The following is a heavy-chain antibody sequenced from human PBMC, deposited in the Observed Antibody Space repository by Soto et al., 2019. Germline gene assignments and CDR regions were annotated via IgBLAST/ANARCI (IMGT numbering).Heavy chain of an antibody. D-gene: IGHD2-15*01. Sequence: SETLSLTCAVYGGSFSGYYWSWIRPPPGKGLEWIGEINHSGSTNYNPSLKSRVTISVDTSKNQFSLKLSSVTAADTAVYYCARAGGSCYSVCTWFAPWGRGTLVTVSS. CDR3: ARAGGSCYSVCTWFAP. V-gene: IGHV4-34*01. J-gene: IGHJ5*02. CDR1: GGSFSGYY. CDR2: INHSGST.